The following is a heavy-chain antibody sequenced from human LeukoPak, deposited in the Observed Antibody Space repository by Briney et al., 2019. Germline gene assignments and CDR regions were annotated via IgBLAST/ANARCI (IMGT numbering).Heavy chain of an antibody. CDR3: ARYCSSTSCYSGSYYFDY. J-gene: IGHJ4*02. D-gene: IGHD2-2*02. CDR1: GGSISSYY. V-gene: IGHV4-59*08. Sequence: SETLSLTCTVSGGSISSYYWSWIRQPPGEGLEWIGYIYYSGSTNYNPSLKSRVTISVDTSKNQFSLKLSSVTAADTAVYYCARYCSSTSCYSGSYYFDYWGQGTLVTVSS. CDR2: IYYSGST.